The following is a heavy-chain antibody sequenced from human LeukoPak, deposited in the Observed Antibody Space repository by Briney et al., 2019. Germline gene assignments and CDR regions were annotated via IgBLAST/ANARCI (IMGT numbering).Heavy chain of an antibody. V-gene: IGHV4-34*01. D-gene: IGHD3-10*01. CDR3: ARGPPSLITMVRGLYGMDV. CDR1: GGSISSYY. CDR2: INHSGST. J-gene: IGHJ6*02. Sequence: SETLSLTCTVSGGSISSYYWSWIRQPPGKGLEWIGEINHSGSTNYNPSLKSRVTISVDTSKNQFSLKLSSVTAADTAVYYCARGPPSLITMVRGLYGMDVWGQGTTVTVSS.